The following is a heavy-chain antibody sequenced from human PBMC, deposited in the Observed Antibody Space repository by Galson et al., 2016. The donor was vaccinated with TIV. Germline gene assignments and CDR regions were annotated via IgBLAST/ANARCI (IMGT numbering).Heavy chain of an antibody. Sequence: TLSLTCTVSGGPMYSGNYHWTWIRQPAGKGLEWIGRIYPSGSTTYNAFLKRLATMSVDTSKNQFSLNLTSVTAADTAVYYCARACRAALSGGTCLNAMDVWGQGTTVTVSS. V-gene: IGHV4-61*02. CDR1: GGPMYSGNYH. CDR2: IYPSGST. CDR3: ARACRAALSGGTCLNAMDV. J-gene: IGHJ6*02. D-gene: IGHD2-15*01.